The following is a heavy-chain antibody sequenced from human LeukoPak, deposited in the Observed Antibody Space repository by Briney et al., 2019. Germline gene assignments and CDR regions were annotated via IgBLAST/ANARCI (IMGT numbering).Heavy chain of an antibody. CDR3: ARFNYYDTDGYFDY. V-gene: IGHV4-39*02. Sequence: PSETLSLTCTVSGGSISSTTYYWVWLRQPPGKGLEWIGSIYYGGSTYYNPSLRSRVTISVDTSKNHFSLNLTSLTAADTAVFYCARFNYYDTDGYFDYWGQGTLVTVSS. CDR1: GGSISSTTYY. J-gene: IGHJ4*02. CDR2: IYYGGST. D-gene: IGHD3-22*01.